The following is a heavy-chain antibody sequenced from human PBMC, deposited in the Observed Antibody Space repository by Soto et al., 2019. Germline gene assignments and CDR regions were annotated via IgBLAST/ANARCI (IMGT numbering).Heavy chain of an antibody. CDR1: GGTFSSYA. CDR3: ASAPYNWNDGALDY. D-gene: IGHD1-1*01. CDR2: IIPIFGTA. Sequence: SVKVSCKASGGTFSSYAISWVRQAPGQGLEWMGGIIPIFGTANYAQKFQGRVTITADESTSTAYMELSSLRSEDTAVYYCASAPYNWNDGALDYWGQGTLVTVSS. V-gene: IGHV1-69*13. J-gene: IGHJ4*02.